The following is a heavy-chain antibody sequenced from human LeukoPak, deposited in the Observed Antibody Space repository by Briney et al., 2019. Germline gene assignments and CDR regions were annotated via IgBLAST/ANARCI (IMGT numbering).Heavy chain of an antibody. CDR1: GFTFSSYG. D-gene: IGHD3-22*01. CDR2: IAYDGSNK. V-gene: IGHV3-30*18. CDR3: ANGPYYYDSSGYYYASAFDY. Sequence: GSLRLSCAASGFTFSSYGMHWVRQAPGKGLESVAVIAYDGSNKYYADSVKGRFTISRDNSKNTLYLQMNSLRAEDTAVYYCANGPYYYDSSGYYYASAFDYWGQGTLVTVSS. J-gene: IGHJ4*02.